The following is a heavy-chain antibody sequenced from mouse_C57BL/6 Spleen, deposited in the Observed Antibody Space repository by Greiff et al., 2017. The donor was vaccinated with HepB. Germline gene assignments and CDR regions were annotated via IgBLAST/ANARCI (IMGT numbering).Heavy chain of an antibody. Sequence: QVQLQQPGAELVKPGASVKVSCKASGYTFTSYWMHWVKQRPGQGLEWIGRIHPSDSDTNYNQKFKGKATLTVDKSSSTAYMQLSSLTSEDSAVYYGAIREIYYEYGWCAYWGQGTLVTVSA. V-gene: IGHV1-74*01. J-gene: IGHJ3*01. CDR3: AIREIYYEYGWCAY. D-gene: IGHD2-4*01. CDR1: GYTFTSYW. CDR2: IHPSDSDT.